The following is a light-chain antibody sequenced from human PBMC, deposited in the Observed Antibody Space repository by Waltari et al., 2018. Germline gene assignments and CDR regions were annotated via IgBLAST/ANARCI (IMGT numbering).Light chain of an antibody. Sequence: QSALTQPPSASGSRGQSVTIPCTGTSSDVGGYNYVSWYQHHPGAAPHLMIFEVNKRPSGVPDRFADSKSGNTASLTVSGLQAEDDADYYCSSYAGSNNLVFGTGTKVTVL. CDR1: SSDVGGYNY. CDR3: SSYAGSNNLV. V-gene: IGLV2-8*01. J-gene: IGLJ1*01. CDR2: EVN.